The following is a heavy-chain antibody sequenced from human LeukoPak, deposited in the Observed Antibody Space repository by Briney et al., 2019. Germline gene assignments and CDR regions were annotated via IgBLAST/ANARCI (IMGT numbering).Heavy chain of an antibody. V-gene: IGHV3-15*01. J-gene: IGHJ4*02. CDR1: GFTFSNFW. Sequence: GGSLRLSCTASGFTFSNFWMGWVRQAPGKGLEWVGRIKSKSDGGTIDYAAPVKGRFTISRDDSKNTLYLQMHSLTTEDTAVYYCATTRTYWGQGTLVTVSS. CDR2: IKSKSDGGTI. CDR3: ATTRTY.